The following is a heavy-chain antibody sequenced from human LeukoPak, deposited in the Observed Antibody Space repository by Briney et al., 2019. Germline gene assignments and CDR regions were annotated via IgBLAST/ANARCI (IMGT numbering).Heavy chain of an antibody. CDR2: ISYDGGNK. CDR3: AKDQMALFDY. V-gene: IGHV3-30*18. Sequence: GRSLRLSCAASGFTFSSYGMHWVRQAPGKGLEWVAVISYDGGNKYYADSVKGRFTISRDNSKNTLYLQMNSLRAEDTAVYYCAKDQMALFDYWGQGTLVTVSS. J-gene: IGHJ4*02. CDR1: GFTFSSYG. D-gene: IGHD5-24*01.